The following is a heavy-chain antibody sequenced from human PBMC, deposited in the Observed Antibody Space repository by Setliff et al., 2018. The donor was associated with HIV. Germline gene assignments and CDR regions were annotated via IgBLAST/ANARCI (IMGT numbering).Heavy chain of an antibody. CDR1: GGSISRSSYY. V-gene: IGHV4-39*07. J-gene: IGHJ4*02. CDR2: IFYSGHT. CDR3: ARGVAAAGL. Sequence: SETLSLTCTVSGGSISRSSYYWAWIRQPPGKGLEWLGNIFYSGHTFYNPSLRSRVTISVDTSKNQFSLKLSSVTAADTAVYYCARGVAAAGLWGQGTLVTVSS. D-gene: IGHD6-13*01.